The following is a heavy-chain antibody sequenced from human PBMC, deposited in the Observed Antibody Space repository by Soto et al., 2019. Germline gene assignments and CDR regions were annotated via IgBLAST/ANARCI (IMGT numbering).Heavy chain of an antibody. CDR2: IIPIFGTA. V-gene: IGHV1-69*13. J-gene: IGHJ6*02. CDR1: GGTFSSYA. Sequence: ASVKVSCKASGGTFSSYAISWVRQAPGQGLEWMGGIIPIFGTANYAQKFQGRVTITADESTSTAYMELSSLRSEDTAVYYCARDRSNYGSGSYYKVNYGMDVWG. CDR3: ARDRSNYGSGSYYKVNYGMDV. D-gene: IGHD3-10*01.